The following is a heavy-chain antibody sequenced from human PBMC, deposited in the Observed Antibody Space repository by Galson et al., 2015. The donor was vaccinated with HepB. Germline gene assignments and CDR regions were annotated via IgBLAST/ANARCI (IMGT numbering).Heavy chain of an antibody. CDR2: ISGPGDST. V-gene: IGHV3-23*01. CDR3: AKDLFNYDIRNPSDYYFFGMDV. D-gene: IGHD3-9*01. Sequence: SLRLSCAASGFTFSSFAMSWVRQAPGKGLEWVSAISGPGDSTFYADSVKGRITISRDNSKNTLFLQVTSLRADDTAVYYCAKDLFNYDIRNPSDYYFFGMDVWGQGTTVTVSS. CDR1: GFTFSSFA. J-gene: IGHJ6*02.